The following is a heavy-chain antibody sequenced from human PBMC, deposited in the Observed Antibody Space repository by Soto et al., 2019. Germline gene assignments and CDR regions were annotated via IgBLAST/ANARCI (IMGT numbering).Heavy chain of an antibody. CDR3: AKNKGGNYCTRTSCLYSFDY. J-gene: IGHJ4*02. CDR1: GFTFSTYA. CDR2: ISDSSST. D-gene: IGHD2-2*01. V-gene: IGHV3-23*01. Sequence: EVHVLASGGDLVQPGGSLRLSCAASGFTFSTYAMTWVRQAAGKGLEWVSTISDSSSTYYADSVKGRFTISRDNSKNTLYLEMTSLRADDTAVYYCAKNKGGNYCTRTSCLYSFDYWGQGTLVTVSS.